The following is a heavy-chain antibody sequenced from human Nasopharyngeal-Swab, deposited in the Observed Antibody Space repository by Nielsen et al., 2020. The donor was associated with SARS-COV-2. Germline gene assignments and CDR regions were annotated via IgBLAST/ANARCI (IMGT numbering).Heavy chain of an antibody. CDR3: AKDLLAYDILTGYDS. CDR2: ISGSGGST. CDR1: GFTFSSYA. J-gene: IGHJ4*02. D-gene: IGHD3-9*01. V-gene: IGHV3-23*01. Sequence: GESLKISCAASGFTFSSYAMSWVRQAPGKGLEWVSAISGSGGSTYYADSVKGRFTISRDNSKNTLYLQMNSLRAEDTAVYYCAKDLLAYDILTGYDSWGQGTLVTVSS.